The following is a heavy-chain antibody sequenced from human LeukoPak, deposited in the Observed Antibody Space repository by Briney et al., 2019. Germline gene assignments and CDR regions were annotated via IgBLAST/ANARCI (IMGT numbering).Heavy chain of an antibody. CDR1: GFTFSSYE. V-gene: IGHV3-48*03. CDR2: ISSSDSTI. D-gene: IGHD4-23*01. Sequence: GGSLRLSCAAPGFTFSSYEMHWVRQAPGKGLEWVSYISSSDSTIYYADSVKGRFTISRDNAKNSLYLQMNSLRAEDTAVYYCAGDYGGSSPFDYWGQGTLVTVSS. CDR3: AGDYGGSSPFDY. J-gene: IGHJ4*02.